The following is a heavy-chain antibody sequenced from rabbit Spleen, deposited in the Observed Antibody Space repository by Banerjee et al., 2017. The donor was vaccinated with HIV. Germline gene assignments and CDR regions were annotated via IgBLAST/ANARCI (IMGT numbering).Heavy chain of an antibody. CDR2: MDGGSSSI. V-gene: IGHV1S40*01. Sequence: QSLEESGGDLVKPGASLTLTCTASGFSFSSSDYMCRVRQAPGKGLEWIACMDGGSSSIHYANWAKGRFTVSKTSSTTVTLQMTSLTVADTATYFCARDAHTNSYIYFDLWGPGTLVTVS. J-gene: IGHJ4*01. CDR3: ARDAHTNSYIYFDL. CDR1: GFSFSSSDY. D-gene: IGHD6-1*01.